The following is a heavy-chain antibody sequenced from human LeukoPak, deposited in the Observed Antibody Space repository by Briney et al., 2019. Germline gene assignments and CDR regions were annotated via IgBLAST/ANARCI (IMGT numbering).Heavy chain of an antibody. D-gene: IGHD3-9*01. V-gene: IGHV4-4*02. CDR1: GGSISSSNW. CDR2: IYHSGST. Sequence: SETLSLTCAVSGGSISSSNWWSWVRQPPGKGLEWIGEIYHSGSTNYNPSLKSRFTISVDKSKNQFSLKLSSVTAADTAVYYCAARYFDWLLSPYYYGMDVWGKGTTVTVSS. J-gene: IGHJ6*04. CDR3: AARYFDWLLSPYYYGMDV.